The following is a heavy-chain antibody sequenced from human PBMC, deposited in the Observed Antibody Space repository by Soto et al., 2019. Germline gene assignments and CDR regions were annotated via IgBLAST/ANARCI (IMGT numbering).Heavy chain of an antibody. D-gene: IGHD3-9*01. Sequence: PGGSLRLSCAASGFTFSSYAMSWVRQAPGKGLEWVSAISGSGGSTYYADSVKGRFTISRDNSKNTLYLQMNSLRAEDTAVYYCAKDYDILTGPYGMDVWGQGTTVTVSS. CDR3: AKDYDILTGPYGMDV. J-gene: IGHJ6*02. CDR2: ISGSGGST. V-gene: IGHV3-23*01. CDR1: GFTFSSYA.